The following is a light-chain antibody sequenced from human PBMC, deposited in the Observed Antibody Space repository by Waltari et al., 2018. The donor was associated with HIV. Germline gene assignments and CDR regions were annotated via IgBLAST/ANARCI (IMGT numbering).Light chain of an antibody. V-gene: IGKV4-1*01. J-gene: IGKJ2*03. CDR2: WAS. Sequence: DIVMTQSPESLAGSLSERATINCTASQSVLYSSNNRNYLAWYQQKPGQAPKALIYWASTRESGVPDRFSGSGSGADFTLTISSLQTEDVAVYYCQQYYRTPYSFGRGTKLEIK. CDR3: QQYYRTPYS. CDR1: QSVLYSSNNRNY.